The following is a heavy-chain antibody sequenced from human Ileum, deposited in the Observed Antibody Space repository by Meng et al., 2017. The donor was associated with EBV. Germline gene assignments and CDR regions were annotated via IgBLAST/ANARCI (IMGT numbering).Heavy chain of an antibody. D-gene: IGHD3-22*01. CDR2: IYYRGSA. J-gene: IGHJ4*02. CDR1: GYSISSTNW. Sequence: QVQLQEAGPGLVKTADTLSLTCAVSGYSISSTNWWGWIRQPAGKGLEWMVYIYYRGSATYNPSLKSRVTMSVDTSKHQFSLNLNSVTAVDTAVYYCARNVPGTSAYYDWGQGTLVTVSS. CDR3: ARNVPGTSAYYD. V-gene: IGHV4-28*01.